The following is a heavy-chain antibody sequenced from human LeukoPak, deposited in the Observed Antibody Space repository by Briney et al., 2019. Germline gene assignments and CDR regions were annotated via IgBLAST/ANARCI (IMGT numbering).Heavy chain of an antibody. CDR3: ATDSQSSVYYF. Sequence: PSETLSLTCAVYGGSFSGYYWSWIRQSPGKGLEWIGEVNRWGSTNYNPSLESRVTISVDRSKNQFSLNLRSLTAADTAVYYCATDSQSSVYYFWGQGALVTVSS. CDR2: VNRWGST. V-gene: IGHV4-34*01. D-gene: IGHD6-25*01. CDR1: GGSFSGYY. J-gene: IGHJ4*02.